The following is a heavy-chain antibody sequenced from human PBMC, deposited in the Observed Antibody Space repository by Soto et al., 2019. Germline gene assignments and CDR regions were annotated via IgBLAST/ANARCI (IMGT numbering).Heavy chain of an antibody. Sequence: QLQLQESGPGLVKPSETLSLTCTVSGGSISSSSYYWGWIRQPPGKGLEWIGSIYYSGSTYYNPSLKSRVTISVDTSKNQFSLKLSSVTAADTAVYYCARHGFGGFFFSAPPAEMYFQHWGQGTLVTVSS. CDR2: IYYSGST. J-gene: IGHJ1*01. D-gene: IGHD3-10*01. CDR1: GGSISSSSYY. V-gene: IGHV4-39*01. CDR3: ARHGFGGFFFSAPPAEMYFQH.